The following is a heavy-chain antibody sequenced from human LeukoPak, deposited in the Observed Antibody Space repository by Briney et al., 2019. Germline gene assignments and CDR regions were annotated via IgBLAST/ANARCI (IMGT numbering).Heavy chain of an antibody. CDR2: IIPIFGTA. D-gene: IGHD2-2*01. CDR3: ARDQGYCSSTSCPLGYYYGMDV. CDR1: GGTFSSYA. Sequence: SVTVSCKASGGTFSSYAISWVRQAPGQGLEWMGGIIPIFGTANYAQKFQGRVTITADESTSTAYMELSSLRSEDTAVYYCARDQGYCSSTSCPLGYYYGMDVWGQGTTVTVSS. V-gene: IGHV1-69*13. J-gene: IGHJ6*02.